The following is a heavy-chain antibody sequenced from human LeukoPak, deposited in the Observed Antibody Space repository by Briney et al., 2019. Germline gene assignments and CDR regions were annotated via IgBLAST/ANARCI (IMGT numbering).Heavy chain of an antibody. CDR1: GYTFTDYY. J-gene: IGHJ6*02. CDR2: INPNSGGT. Sequence: ASVKVSCKASGYTFTDYYMHWVRQAPGEGLEWMGRINPNSGGTNYAQKFQGRVTMTRDTSISTAYMELNRLSSDDTAVYYCARDMIIMVRGAPYGVDVWGQGTPVTVSS. CDR3: ARDMIIMVRGAPYGVDV. V-gene: IGHV1-2*06. D-gene: IGHD3-10*01.